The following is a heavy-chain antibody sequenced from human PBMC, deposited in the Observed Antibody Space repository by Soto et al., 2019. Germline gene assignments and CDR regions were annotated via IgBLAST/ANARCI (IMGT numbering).Heavy chain of an antibody. V-gene: IGHV4-31*03. J-gene: IGHJ4*02. CDR3: ARDLEDGFILDY. CDR2: IYYRGST. CDR1: GGSISSDGYY. Sequence: QVQLQESGPGLVKPSQTLSLTCTVSGGSISSDGYYWSWIRQHPGKGLEWIGYIYYRGSTYYNPSLKSRLTISLDTSKNQFSLKLSSVTAADTAVYYCARDLEDGFILDYWGQGTLVTVSS. D-gene: IGHD1-1*01.